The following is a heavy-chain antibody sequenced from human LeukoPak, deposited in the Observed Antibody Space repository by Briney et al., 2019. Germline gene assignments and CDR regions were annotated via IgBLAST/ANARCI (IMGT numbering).Heavy chain of an antibody. Sequence: ASVKVSCKASGYTFTSYYIHWVRQAPGQGLEGMGWISAYNGNTNYAQKLQGRVTMTTDTSTSTAYMELRSLRSDDTAVYYCARAHYDILTGSRGEFDYWGQGTLVTVSS. CDR2: ISAYNGNT. V-gene: IGHV1-18*04. D-gene: IGHD3-9*01. CDR1: GYTFTSYY. CDR3: ARAHYDILTGSRGEFDY. J-gene: IGHJ4*02.